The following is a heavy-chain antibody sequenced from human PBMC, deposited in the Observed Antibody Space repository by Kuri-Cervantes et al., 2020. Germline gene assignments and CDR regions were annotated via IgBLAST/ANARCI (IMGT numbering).Heavy chain of an antibody. CDR2: ISGSGGST. D-gene: IGHD4-17*01. CDR1: GFTVSSNY. J-gene: IGHJ6*03. CDR3: ARPTRPDYYYYMDV. Sequence: GESLKISCAASGFTVSSNYMSWVRQAPGKGLEWVSAISGSGGSTYYADSVKGRFTISRDNSKNTLYLQMNSLRAEDTAVYYCARPTRPDYYYYMDVWGKGTTVTVSS. V-gene: IGHV3-23*01.